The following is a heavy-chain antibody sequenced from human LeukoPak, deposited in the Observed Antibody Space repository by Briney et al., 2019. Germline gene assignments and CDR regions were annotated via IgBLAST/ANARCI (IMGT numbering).Heavy chain of an antibody. CDR3: AREFSRRYYDSSGYTLGWFDP. V-gene: IGHV3-23*01. J-gene: IGHJ5*02. CDR1: GFTFSSYA. Sequence: GGSLRLSCAASGFTFSSYAMSWVRQAPGKGLEWVSAISGSGGSTYYADSVKGRFTISRDNSKNTLYLQMNSLRAEDTAVYYCAREFSRRYYDSSGYTLGWFDPWGQGTLVTVSS. CDR2: ISGSGGST. D-gene: IGHD3-22*01.